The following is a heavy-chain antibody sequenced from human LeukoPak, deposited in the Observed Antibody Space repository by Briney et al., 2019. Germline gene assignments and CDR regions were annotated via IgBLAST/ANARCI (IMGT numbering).Heavy chain of an antibody. CDR1: GFTFSSYS. Sequence: PGGSLRLSCAASGFTFSSYSMNWVRQAPGKGLEWVSSISSSSSYIYYADSVKGRFTISRDNAKNSLYLQMNSLRSEDTAVYYCARVGGSEFDYWGRGTLVTVSS. CDR3: ARVGGSEFDY. D-gene: IGHD3-16*01. V-gene: IGHV3-21*01. CDR2: ISSSSSYI. J-gene: IGHJ4*02.